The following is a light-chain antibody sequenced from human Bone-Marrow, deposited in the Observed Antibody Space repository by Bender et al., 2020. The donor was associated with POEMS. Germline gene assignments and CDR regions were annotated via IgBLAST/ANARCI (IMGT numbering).Light chain of an antibody. CDR1: RSNIGSNY. J-gene: IGLJ3*02. Sequence: QSVLTQPPSVSGTPGQSVTISCSGSRSNIGSNYVSWYQQFPGTAPKLLIYGYTHRPSGVPDRFSGSRSVTSASLVITGLQDDDESDYYCQTYDGSLSGWVFGGGTKLTVL. CDR2: GYT. V-gene: IGLV1-47*02. CDR3: QTYDGSLSGWV.